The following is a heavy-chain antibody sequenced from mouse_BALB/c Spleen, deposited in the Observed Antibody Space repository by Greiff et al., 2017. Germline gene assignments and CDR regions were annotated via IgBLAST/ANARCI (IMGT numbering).Heavy chain of an antibody. J-gene: IGHJ1*01. V-gene: IGHV5-15*02. Sequence: DVMLVESGGGLVQPGGSRKLSCAASGFTFSDYGMAWVRQAPGKGPEWVAFISNLAYSIYYADTVTGRFTISRENAKNTLYLEMSSLRSEDTAMYYCARYGSSGNWYFDVWGAGTTVTVSS. D-gene: IGHD1-1*01. CDR2: ISNLAYSI. CDR3: ARYGSSGNWYFDV. CDR1: GFTFSDYG.